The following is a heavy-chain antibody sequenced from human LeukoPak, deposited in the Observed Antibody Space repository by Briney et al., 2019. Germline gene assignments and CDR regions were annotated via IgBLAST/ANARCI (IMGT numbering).Heavy chain of an antibody. Sequence: GGSLRLSCAASEFTFSSFWMTWVRQAPGKGLEWVANIKQDGSEKYYVDSVKGRFTISRDNAKNSLYLQMNSLRAEDTAVYYCARDLKQLDSGYDFYYYYGMDVWGQGTTVTVSS. J-gene: IGHJ6*02. D-gene: IGHD5-12*01. CDR2: IKQDGSEK. CDR1: EFTFSSFW. CDR3: ARDLKQLDSGYDFYYYYGMDV. V-gene: IGHV3-7*03.